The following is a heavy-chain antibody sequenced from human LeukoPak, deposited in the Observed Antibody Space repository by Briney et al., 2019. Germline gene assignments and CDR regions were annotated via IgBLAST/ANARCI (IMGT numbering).Heavy chain of an antibody. CDR2: IKQDGSEK. Sequence: GGSLRLSCAASGCTFSSYWMSWVRQAPGKGLEWVANIKQDGSEKYYVDSVKGRFTISRDNAKNSLYLQMNSLRAEDTAVYYCARDKSHTYWGQGTLVTVSS. CDR1: GCTFSSYW. CDR3: ARDKSHTY. V-gene: IGHV3-7*01. J-gene: IGHJ4*02.